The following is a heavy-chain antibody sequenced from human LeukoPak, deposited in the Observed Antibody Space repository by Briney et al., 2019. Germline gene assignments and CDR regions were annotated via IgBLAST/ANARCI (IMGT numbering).Heavy chain of an antibody. Sequence: PGGSLRLSCAASGFTFSSYGMHWLRQAPGKGLEGVAFIRYDGSNKYYADSVKGRFTISRDNSKNTLYLQMNSLRAEDTAVYYCAKDLSSSWYFDYWGQGTLVTVSS. CDR3: AKDLSSSWYFDY. J-gene: IGHJ4*02. D-gene: IGHD6-13*01. CDR2: IRYDGSNK. CDR1: GFTFSSYG. V-gene: IGHV3-30*02.